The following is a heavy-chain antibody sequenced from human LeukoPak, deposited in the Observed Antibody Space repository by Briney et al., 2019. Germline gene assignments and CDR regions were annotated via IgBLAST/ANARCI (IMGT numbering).Heavy chain of an antibody. D-gene: IGHD2-15*01. CDR1: GGSISSSSYY. J-gene: IGHJ6*03. V-gene: IGHV4-39*07. CDR2: IHYSGST. CDR3: ARVRCSGGSCPYYYYYYYMDV. Sequence: PSETLSLTCTVSGGSISSSSYYWAWIRQPPGKGLEWIGSIHYSGSTYYNPSLQSRVTISIDTSKNQISLKLRFVTAADTAVYYCARVRCSGGSCPYYYYYYYMDVWGKGTTVTVSS.